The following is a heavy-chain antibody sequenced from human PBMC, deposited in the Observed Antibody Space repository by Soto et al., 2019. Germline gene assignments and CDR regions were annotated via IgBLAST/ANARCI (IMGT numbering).Heavy chain of an antibody. CDR2: FGTDESYT. Sequence: PGGSLRLSCGASWFTLRGYWMHWVRQAPGKGLVWVSRFGTDESYTDYADSVKGRFTISRDNAKNTLYLQMNNLRAEDTAIYYCARGKELGVVRYGMDVWGQGTTVTVSS. D-gene: IGHD3-3*01. CDR3: ARGKELGVVRYGMDV. CDR1: WFTLRGYW. J-gene: IGHJ6*02. V-gene: IGHV3-74*01.